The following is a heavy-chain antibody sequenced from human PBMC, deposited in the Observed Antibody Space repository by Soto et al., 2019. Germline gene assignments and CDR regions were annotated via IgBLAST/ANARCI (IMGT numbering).Heavy chain of an antibody. CDR2: INPSGGST. J-gene: IGHJ4*02. CDR1: GYTFTSYY. D-gene: IGHD6-19*01. V-gene: IGHV1-46*01. Sequence: QVQLVQSGAEVKKPGASVKVSCKASGYTFTSYYMHWVRQAPGQGLEWMGIINPSGGSTSYAQKFQGRVTMTRDTSTSTVYMALSSLRSEDTAVYYWARAGTGGIAVAGSPDDYWGQGTLVTVSS. CDR3: ARAGTGGIAVAGSPDDY.